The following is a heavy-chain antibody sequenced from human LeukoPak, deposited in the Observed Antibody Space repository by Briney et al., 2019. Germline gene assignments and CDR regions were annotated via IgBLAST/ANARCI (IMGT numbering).Heavy chain of an antibody. D-gene: IGHD5-18*01. CDR3: AREGAGSYGFRYIDV. CDR2: IYYYGST. Sequence: SETLSLTCTVSGGSMINYYWTWIRQPPGEGLEWLAYIYYYGSTNYNPSLESRLTLTVDTSKNQFSLKLSSVTAADTAVYYCAREGAGSYGFRYIDVWGKGTTVTVS. V-gene: IGHV4-59*01. CDR1: GGSMINYY. J-gene: IGHJ6*03.